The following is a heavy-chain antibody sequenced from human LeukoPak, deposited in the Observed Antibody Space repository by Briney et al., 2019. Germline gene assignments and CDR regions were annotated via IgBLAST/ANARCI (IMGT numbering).Heavy chain of an antibody. CDR2: IDPSDSYT. Sequence: GESLKISCKGSGYSFTSYWISWVRQMPGKGLEWMGRIDPSDSYTNYSPSFQGHVTISADKSISTAYLQWSSLKASDAAMYYCARRVGDAWYFDYWGQGTLVTVSS. V-gene: IGHV5-10-1*01. J-gene: IGHJ4*02. D-gene: IGHD3-3*01. CDR1: GYSFTSYW. CDR3: ARRVGDAWYFDY.